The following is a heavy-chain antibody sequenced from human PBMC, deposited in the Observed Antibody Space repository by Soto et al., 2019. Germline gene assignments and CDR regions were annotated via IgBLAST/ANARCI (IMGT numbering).Heavy chain of an antibody. D-gene: IGHD2-15*01. V-gene: IGHV3-30-3*01. J-gene: IGHJ6*02. CDR3: AKSLSTHYYYYYGMDV. CDR2: ISFDGSNK. CDR1: GFTFSSYA. Sequence: QAQLVESGGGVVQPGRSLRLSCAAFGFTFSSYAMHWVRQAPGKGLEWVSLISFDGSNKYYADSVKGRFTISRDNSKNTLYLQMNSLRAQDTSVYYCAKSLSTHYYYYYGMDVWGQGTTVTVSS.